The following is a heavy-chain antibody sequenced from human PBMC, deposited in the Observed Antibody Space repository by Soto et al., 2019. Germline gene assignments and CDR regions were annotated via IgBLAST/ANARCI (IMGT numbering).Heavy chain of an antibody. J-gene: IGHJ6*02. V-gene: IGHV3-30-3*01. Sequence: QVQLMESGGGVVQPGRSLRLSCAASGFTFSSYAMHWVRQAPGKGLEWVAVISYDGSNKYYADSVKGRFTISRDNSKNTLYLQMNSLRAEDTAVYYCARDDYGMDVWGQGTTVTVSS. CDR1: GFTFSSYA. CDR2: ISYDGSNK. CDR3: ARDDYGMDV.